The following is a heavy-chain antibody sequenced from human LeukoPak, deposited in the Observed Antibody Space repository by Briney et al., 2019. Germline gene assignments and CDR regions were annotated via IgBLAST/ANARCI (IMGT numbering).Heavy chain of an antibody. CDR1: GGSFSGYY. J-gene: IGHJ6*03. CDR2: INHSGST. Sequence: SETLSLTCAVYGGSFSGYYWSWIRQPPGKGLEWIGEINHSGSTNYNPSLKSRVTISVDTSKNQFSLKLSSVTAADTAVYYCAREISDCSGGSCYYGYYYMDVWGKGTTVTVSS. V-gene: IGHV4-34*01. CDR3: AREISDCSGGSCYYGYYYMDV. D-gene: IGHD2-15*01.